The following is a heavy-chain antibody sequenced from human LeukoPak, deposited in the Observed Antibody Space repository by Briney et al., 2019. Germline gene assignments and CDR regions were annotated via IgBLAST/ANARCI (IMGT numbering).Heavy chain of an antibody. CDR1: GFTFSSYA. Sequence: AGGSLRLSCAASGFTFSSYAMHWVRQAPGKGLEWVAVISYDGSNKYYADSVKGRFTISRDNSKNTLDLQMNSLTVEDTALYYCAKDRGTGFLHDWTVSSWGQGTRVTVSS. CDR2: ISYDGSNK. V-gene: IGHV3-30*04. J-gene: IGHJ4*02. CDR3: AKDRGTGFLHDWTVSS. D-gene: IGHD3/OR15-3a*01.